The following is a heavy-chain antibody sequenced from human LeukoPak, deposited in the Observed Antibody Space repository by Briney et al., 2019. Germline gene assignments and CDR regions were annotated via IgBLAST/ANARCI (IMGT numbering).Heavy chain of an antibody. D-gene: IGHD2-2*01. J-gene: IGHJ6*02. CDR2: ISAYNGNT. CDR3: ARDELYCSSTSCYASYYYYGMDV. Sequence: ASVKVSCKASGYTFTGYGISWVRQAPGQGLEWMGWISAYNGNTNYAQKLQGRVTMTTDTSTSTAYMELRSLRSDDTAVYYCARDELYCSSTSCYASYYYYGMDVWGQGTTVTVSS. V-gene: IGHV1-18*01. CDR1: GYTFTGYG.